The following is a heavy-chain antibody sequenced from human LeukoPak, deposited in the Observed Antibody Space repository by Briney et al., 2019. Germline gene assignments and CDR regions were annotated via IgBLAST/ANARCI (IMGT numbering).Heavy chain of an antibody. CDR3: AREGGEYWEYYYYYMDV. CDR1: GGSISSSSYS. D-gene: IGHD1-26*01. CDR2: IYYRGST. J-gene: IGHJ6*03. V-gene: IGHV4-39*07. Sequence: SETLSLTCTVSGGSISSSSYSWGWIRPPPGKGLEWSGSIYYRGSTYYNPSLKSRVAISVDTSKNQFSLKLSSVAAADTAVYYCAREGGEYWEYYYYYMDVWGKGTTVTVSS.